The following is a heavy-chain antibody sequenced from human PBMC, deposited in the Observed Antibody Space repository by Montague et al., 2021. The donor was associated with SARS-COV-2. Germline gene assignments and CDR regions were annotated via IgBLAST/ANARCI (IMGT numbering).Heavy chain of an antibody. CDR3: APNRLSVFDF. CDR2: IDWTHDQ. J-gene: IGHJ4*02. D-gene: IGHD2/OR15-2a*01. CDR1: GFSLTTPGVS. Sequence: PALVKPTQTLTLTRSFSGFSLTTPGVSVGWIRQPPGRALEWLALIDWTHDQYYSRSLGTRLTISPGTSKSRVVLTLTNVDTVDTATYYCAPNRLSVFDFWGQGTLSPSPQ. V-gene: IGHV2-70*01.